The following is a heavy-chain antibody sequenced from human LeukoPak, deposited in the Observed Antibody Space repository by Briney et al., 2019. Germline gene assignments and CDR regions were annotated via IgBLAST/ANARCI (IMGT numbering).Heavy chain of an antibody. CDR2: INPINGAT. J-gene: IGHJ4*02. CDR3: ARVISVAGVLYFDY. CDR1: GYTFTGYY. V-gene: IGHV1-2*02. Sequence: ASVKVSCQASGYTFTGYYIHWLRQAPGQGLEWMGWINPINGATTYAQKFQGRAIMTSDTTVNTAYVELSRLRSDDTAVYYCARVISVAGVLYFDYWGQGTLVTVSS. D-gene: IGHD6-19*01.